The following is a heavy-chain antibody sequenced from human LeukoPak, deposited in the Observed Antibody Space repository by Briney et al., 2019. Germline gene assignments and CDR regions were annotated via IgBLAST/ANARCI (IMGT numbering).Heavy chain of an antibody. J-gene: IGHJ3*02. Sequence: PGRSLRLSCAASGFTFSSYAMHWVRQAPGKGLEWVAVISSDGSNKYYADSVKGRFTISRDNSKNTLYLQMNSLRAEDTAVYYCARARSSYGYGDAFDIWGQGTMVTVSS. CDR3: ARARSSYGYGDAFDI. D-gene: IGHD5-18*01. CDR1: GFTFSSYA. CDR2: ISSDGSNK. V-gene: IGHV3-30*04.